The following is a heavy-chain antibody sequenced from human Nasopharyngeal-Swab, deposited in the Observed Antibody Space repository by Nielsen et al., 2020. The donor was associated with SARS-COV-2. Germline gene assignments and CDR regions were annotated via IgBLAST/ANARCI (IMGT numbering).Heavy chain of an antibody. CDR1: GFIFGSYA. J-gene: IGHJ4*02. Sequence: GESLKISCAASGFIFGSYAMSWVRQATGKGLEWVSRVYSGGSGIRYADSVRGRFTISRDDSKNTVYLQMNGLRAEDTALYYCAKGFGPYVTAADYWGQGTLVTVSS. D-gene: IGHD2-21*02. CDR2: VYSGGSGI. CDR3: AKGFGPYVTAADY. V-gene: IGHV3-23*03.